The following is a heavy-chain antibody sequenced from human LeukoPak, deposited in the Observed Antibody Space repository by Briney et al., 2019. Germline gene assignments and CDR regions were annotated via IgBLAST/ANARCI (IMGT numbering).Heavy chain of an antibody. CDR3: ARDTVAWDFDF. V-gene: IGHV1-2*07. Sequence: ASVKVSCKASGYSFTGYYLHWVRQAPGQGFECMGWINPGTGVTDYAHKFQGRVTMTRDTSISTAYMELSSLKSGDTAVYYCARDTVAWDFDFWGQGTLVTVSS. D-gene: IGHD4-23*01. J-gene: IGHJ4*02. CDR1: GYSFTGYY. CDR2: INPGTGVT.